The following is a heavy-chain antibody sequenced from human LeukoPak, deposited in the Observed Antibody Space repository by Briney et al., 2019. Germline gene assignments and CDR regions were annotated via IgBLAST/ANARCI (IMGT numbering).Heavy chain of an antibody. J-gene: IGHJ4*02. Sequence: SETLSLTYTVSGGSISSYYWSWIRQPPGKGLEWIGYIYYSGSTNYNPSLKSRVTISVDTSKNQFSLKLSSVTAADTAVYYCARVKWGSGYSFDYWGQGTLVTVSS. V-gene: IGHV4-59*01. CDR2: IYYSGST. CDR1: GGSISSYY. D-gene: IGHD3-22*01. CDR3: ARVKWGSGYSFDY.